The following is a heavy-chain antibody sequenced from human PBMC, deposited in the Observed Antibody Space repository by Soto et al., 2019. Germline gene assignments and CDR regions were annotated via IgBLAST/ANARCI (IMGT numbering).Heavy chain of an antibody. CDR2: IYYSGST. D-gene: IGHD3-22*01. V-gene: IGHV4-39*01. CDR3: ARQTHYYDSSGPCFDY. CDR1: VGSISSSSYY. J-gene: IGHJ4*02. Sequence: PSETLSLTCTVSVGSISSSSYYWVWIRQPPGKGLEWIGSIYYSGSTYYNPSLKSRVTISVDTSKNQFSLKLSSVTAADTAVYYCARQTHYYDSSGPCFDYWGQGTLVTVSS.